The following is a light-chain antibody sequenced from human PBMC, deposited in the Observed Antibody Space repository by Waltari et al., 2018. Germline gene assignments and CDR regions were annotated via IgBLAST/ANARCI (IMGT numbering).Light chain of an antibody. Sequence: QSALTQPASVSGSPGQSITISCTGTSSDVGSYNLVSWYQQHPGKAPKLMIYEVSKRPSGVLNRFSGSKAGTTASLTISGLQAEDEADYYCCSYAGSSTWVFGGGTKLTVL. J-gene: IGLJ3*02. CDR3: CSYAGSSTWV. V-gene: IGLV2-23*02. CDR2: EVS. CDR1: SSDVGSYNL.